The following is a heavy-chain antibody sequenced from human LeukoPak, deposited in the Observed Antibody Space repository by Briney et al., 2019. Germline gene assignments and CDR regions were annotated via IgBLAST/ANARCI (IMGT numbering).Heavy chain of an antibody. CDR2: IYYSGST. V-gene: IGHV4-61*08. Sequence: SETLSLTCTVSGGSISSGGYYWSWIRQHPGKGLEWIGYIYYSGSTNYNPSLKSRVTISVDTSKNQFSLKLSSVTAADTAVYYCATWVGARFDYWGQGTLVTVSS. CDR1: GGSISSGGYY. J-gene: IGHJ4*02. CDR3: ATWVGARFDY. D-gene: IGHD1-26*01.